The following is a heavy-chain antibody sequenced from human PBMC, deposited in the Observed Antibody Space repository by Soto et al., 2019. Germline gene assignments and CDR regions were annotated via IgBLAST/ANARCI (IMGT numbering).Heavy chain of an antibody. CDR1: GYTFTSYG. D-gene: IGHD2-21*02. V-gene: IGHV1-18*01. J-gene: IGHJ6*02. CDR3: ARTILYCGGDCHMYGMDV. CDR2: ISAYNGNT. Sequence: GASVKVSCKASGYTFTSYGISWVRQAPGQGLEWMGWISAYNGNTNYAQKLQGRVTMTTDTSTSTAYMELRSLRSDDTAVYYCARTILYCGGDCHMYGMDVWGQGTTVTVSS.